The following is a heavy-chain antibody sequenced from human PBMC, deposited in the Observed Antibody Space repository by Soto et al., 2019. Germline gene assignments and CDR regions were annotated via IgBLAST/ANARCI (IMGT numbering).Heavy chain of an antibody. CDR3: ARGRGDPAAEYYFDY. CDR2: ISYDGSNK. D-gene: IGHD2-21*02. CDR1: GFTFSSYA. V-gene: IGHV3-30-3*01. J-gene: IGHJ4*02. Sequence: GGSLRLSCAASGFTFSSYAMHWVRQAPGKGLEWVAVISYDGSNKYYADSVKGRFTISRDNSKNTLYLQMNSLRAEDTAVYYCARGRGDPAAEYYFDYWGQGTLVTVSS.